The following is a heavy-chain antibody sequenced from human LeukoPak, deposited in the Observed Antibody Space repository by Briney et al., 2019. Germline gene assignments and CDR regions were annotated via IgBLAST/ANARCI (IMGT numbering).Heavy chain of an antibody. CDR3: ARVAVYYYGSGRGWFDP. J-gene: IGHJ5*02. V-gene: IGHV4-38-2*02. CDR1: GYSIRSGYH. Sequence: SETLSLTCTVSGYSIRSGYHWSWIRQTPGKGLEWLGSIYQSGSTYDNPSLKSRVTISVDTSKNQFSLKLSSVTAADTAVYYCARVAVYYYGSGRGWFDPWGQGTLVTVSS. CDR2: IYQSGST. D-gene: IGHD3-10*01.